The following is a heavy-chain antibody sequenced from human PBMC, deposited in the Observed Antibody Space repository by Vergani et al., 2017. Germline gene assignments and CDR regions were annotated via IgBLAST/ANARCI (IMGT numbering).Heavy chain of an antibody. J-gene: IGHJ6*03. Sequence: VEAGGGLVQPGGSLRLSCTASGFTFQAFAFHWVRQVSGKGLEWVSGISWNSGKIDYADSVKGRFIISRDNVKNSLYLQMNSLRAEDTALYYCAKDRGVSNYYYMDVWGKGTTVTVSS. D-gene: IGHD3-10*01. V-gene: IGHV3-9*01. CDR3: AKDRGVSNYYYMDV. CDR2: ISWNSGKI. CDR1: GFTFQAFA.